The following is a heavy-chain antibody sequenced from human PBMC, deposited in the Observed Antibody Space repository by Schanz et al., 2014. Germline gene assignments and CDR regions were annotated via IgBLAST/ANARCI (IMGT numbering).Heavy chain of an antibody. CDR3: ARSAGRDFWSGYYTRFDY. Sequence: QVQLVQSGAEVKKPGASVRVSCKASGYTFTTYAMSWVRQAPGQGLEWVGWISVYTGNTKYAQKVQGRVTMTTDTATSTVYMELRSLRSDDTAVYYCARSAGRDFWSGYYTRFDYWGQGTLVTVSS. D-gene: IGHD3-3*01. CDR1: GYTFTTYA. J-gene: IGHJ4*02. CDR2: ISVYTGNT. V-gene: IGHV1-18*01.